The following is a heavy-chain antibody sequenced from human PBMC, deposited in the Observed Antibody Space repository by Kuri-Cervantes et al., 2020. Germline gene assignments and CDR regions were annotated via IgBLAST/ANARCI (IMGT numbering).Heavy chain of an antibody. Sequence: GESLKISCAASGFTFSSYAMSWVRQAPGKGLEWVSAISGSGGSTYYADSVKGRFTISRDNSKNTLYLQMNSLRAEDTAVYYCAKLLLWFGELIYPWSDFDYWGQGTLVTVSS. V-gene: IGHV3-23*01. CDR3: AKLLLWFGELIYPWSDFDY. CDR2: ISGSGGST. J-gene: IGHJ4*02. CDR1: GFTFSSYA. D-gene: IGHD3-10*01.